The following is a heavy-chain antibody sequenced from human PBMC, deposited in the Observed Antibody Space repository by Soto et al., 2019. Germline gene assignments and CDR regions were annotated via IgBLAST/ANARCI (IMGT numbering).Heavy chain of an antibody. CDR2: ISAYNGNT. CDR3: ARGSTGVRYFDWSGDDAFDI. CDR1: GYTFTSYG. Sequence: QVQLVQSGAEVKKPGASVKVSCKASGYTFTSYGISWVRQAPGQGLEWMGWISAYNGNTNYAQKLQGRVTMTTDTSTSPAYMELRSLRSDDTAVYYCARGSTGVRYFDWSGDDAFDIWGQGTMVTVSS. V-gene: IGHV1-18*01. J-gene: IGHJ3*02. D-gene: IGHD3-9*01.